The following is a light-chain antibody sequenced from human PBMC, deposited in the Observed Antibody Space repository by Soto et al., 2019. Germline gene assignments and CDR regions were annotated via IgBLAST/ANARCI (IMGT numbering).Light chain of an antibody. CDR2: GAS. CDR1: QSVGTN. J-gene: IGKJ2*01. Sequence: EITMTQSPATLSLSPGGRATLSCRASQSVGTNLAWYQQKPGQAPRLLMFGASTRAAGIPTKFSGSGSGTEFTLTISSLESEDFAVYYCQQYNQWPPYTFGQGTKLEIK. CDR3: QQYNQWPPYT. V-gene: IGKV3-15*01.